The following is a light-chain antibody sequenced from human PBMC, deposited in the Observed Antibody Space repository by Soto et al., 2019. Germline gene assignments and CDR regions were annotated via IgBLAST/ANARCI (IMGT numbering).Light chain of an antibody. CDR2: DAS. J-gene: IGKJ1*01. Sequence: EKVMTQSPPTLSVSPGERATLSCRASQSVSSNLAWYQQKPGQAPRLLIYDASTRATGIPARFSGSGSGTEFTFTISSLQSEDLGVYYCQQYDDWPETFGQGTKVEIK. V-gene: IGKV3-15*01. CDR1: QSVSSN. CDR3: QQYDDWPET.